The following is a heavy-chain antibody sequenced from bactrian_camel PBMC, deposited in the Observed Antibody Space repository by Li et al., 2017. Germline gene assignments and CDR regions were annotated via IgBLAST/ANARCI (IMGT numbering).Heavy chain of an antibody. CDR2: LDPAGSNA. CDR3: ASDRARACLRGSISNTEFGY. CDR1: GYTDGTFC. D-gene: IGHD1*01. J-gene: IGHJ6*01. V-gene: IGHV3S1*01. Sequence: HVQLVESGGDSVQAGGSLTLSCEASGYTDGTFCMGWMRQLPGKERERVGNLDPAGSNAYYADFAKGRFTISRDNAKNTLYLQMNSLKPDDTAMYYCASDRARACLRGSISNTEFGYWGQGTQVTVS.